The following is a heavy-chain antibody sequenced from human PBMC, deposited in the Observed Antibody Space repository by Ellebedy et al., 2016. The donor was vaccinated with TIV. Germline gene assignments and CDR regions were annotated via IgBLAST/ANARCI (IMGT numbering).Heavy chain of an antibody. CDR2: IKSKTDGGTT. D-gene: IGHD5-18*01. CDR3: TTEGGYSYGFAY. J-gene: IGHJ4*02. CDR1: GFTFSNAW. Sequence: GESLKISCAASGFTFSNAWMNWVRQAPGKGLEWVGRIKSKTDGGTTDYAAPVKGRFTISRDDSKNTLYLQMNSLKTEDTAVYYCTTEGGYSYGFAYWGQGTLVTVSS. V-gene: IGHV3-15*07.